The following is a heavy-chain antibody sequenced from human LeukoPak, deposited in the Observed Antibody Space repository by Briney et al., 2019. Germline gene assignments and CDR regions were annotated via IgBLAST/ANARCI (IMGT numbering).Heavy chain of an antibody. D-gene: IGHD6-19*01. CDR1: GASISSNY. Sequence: PSETLSLTCTVSGASISSNYRSWIRQTPGKELVWIAYINNNGRINYNPSLKSRVTISADTSKNQFSLNVRSVTAADTAVYYCARGAGWYDYWGQGTQVTVFS. CDR2: INNNGRI. J-gene: IGHJ4*02. CDR3: ARGAGWYDY. V-gene: IGHV4-59*08.